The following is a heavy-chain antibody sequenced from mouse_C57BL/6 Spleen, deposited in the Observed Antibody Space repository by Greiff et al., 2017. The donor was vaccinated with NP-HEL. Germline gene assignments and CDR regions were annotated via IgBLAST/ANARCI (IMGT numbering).Heavy chain of an antibody. CDR3: ARGGGRGFDY. CDR2: IYPGDGDT. J-gene: IGHJ2*01. D-gene: IGHD3-3*01. CDR1: GYAFSSYW. Sequence: VKLMESGAELVKPGASVKISCKASGYAFSSYWMNWVKQRPGKGLEWIGQIYPGDGDTNYNGKFKGKATLTADKSSSTAYMQLSSLTSEDSAVYFCARGGGRGFDYWGQGTTLTVSS. V-gene: IGHV1-80*01.